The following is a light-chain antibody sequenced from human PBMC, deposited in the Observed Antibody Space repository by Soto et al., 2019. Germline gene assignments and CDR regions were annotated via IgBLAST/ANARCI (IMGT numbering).Light chain of an antibody. CDR2: GAS. J-gene: IGKJ5*01. CDR1: QSVSSN. Sequence: EIVMTQSPATLSVSPGERATFSCRASQSVSSNVAWYQHKPGQAPRLLIYGASNRATGIPARFSGSGSGTEFTLTINSLQSEDSAVYYCQQHNQWPITFGQGTRLEIK. CDR3: QQHNQWPIT. V-gene: IGKV3D-15*01.